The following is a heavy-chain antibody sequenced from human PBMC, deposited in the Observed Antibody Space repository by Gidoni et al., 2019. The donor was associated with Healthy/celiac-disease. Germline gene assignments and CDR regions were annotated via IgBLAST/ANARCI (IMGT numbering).Heavy chain of an antibody. J-gene: IGHJ4*02. Sequence: EVQLLEAGGGLVKPGGYLRPPGAAPGCTFSSYAMSWVRRAPGKGLEWVSAISGSGCSTYYADSVKGRFTISRDNSKNTLYLQMNSLRAEDTAVYYCAKMGLYGDHRTLDYWGQGTLVTVSS. D-gene: IGHD4-17*01. V-gene: IGHV3-23*01. CDR3: AKMGLYGDHRTLDY. CDR2: ISGSGCST. CDR1: GCTFSSYA.